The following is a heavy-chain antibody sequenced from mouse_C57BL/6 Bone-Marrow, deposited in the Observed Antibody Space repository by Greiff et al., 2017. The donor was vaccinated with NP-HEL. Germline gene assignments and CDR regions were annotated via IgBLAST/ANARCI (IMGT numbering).Heavy chain of an antibody. D-gene: IGHD6-1*01. J-gene: IGHJ2*01. CDR2: ISSGGSYT. Sequence: EVMLVESGGDLVKPGGSLKLSCAASGFTFSSYGMSWVRQTPDKRLEWVATISSGGSYTYYPDTVKGRFTISRDNAKNTLYLQMSSLTSEDTAMYYCARHAPLYYFDYWGQGTTLTVSS. CDR1: GFTFSSYG. CDR3: ARHAPLYYFDY. V-gene: IGHV5-6*01.